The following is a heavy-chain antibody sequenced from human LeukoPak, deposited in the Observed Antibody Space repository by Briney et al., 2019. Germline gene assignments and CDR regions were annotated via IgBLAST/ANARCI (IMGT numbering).Heavy chain of an antibody. D-gene: IGHD3-10*01. CDR2: IIPILNTA. V-gene: IGHV1-69*13. CDR3: AREALWFGELLGDAFDI. Sequence: SVKVSCKASGGTFSSYAISWVRQAPGQGLEWMGGIIPILNTARYAQNFQGRVTITADESTSTTYMELSSLRAEDTAVYYCAREALWFGELLGDAFDIWGQGTMVTVSS. J-gene: IGHJ3*02. CDR1: GGTFSSYA.